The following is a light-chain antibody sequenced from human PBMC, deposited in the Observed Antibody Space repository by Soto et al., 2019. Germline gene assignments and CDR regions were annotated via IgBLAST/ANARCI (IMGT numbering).Light chain of an antibody. CDR3: SSYRSSSINWV. J-gene: IGLJ3*02. CDR2: EVS. CDR1: SSDVGGYTY. Sequence: QSALTQPASVSGSPGQSITISCTGTSSDVGGYTYVSWYQQHPGKAPKLIIYEVSNRPSGVSNRFSGSKSGNTASLTISGLRAEDESDYYCSSYRSSSINWVFGGGTKLTVL. V-gene: IGLV2-14*01.